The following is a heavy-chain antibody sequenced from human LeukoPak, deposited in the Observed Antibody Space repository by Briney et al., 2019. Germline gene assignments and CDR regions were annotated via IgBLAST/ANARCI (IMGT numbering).Heavy chain of an antibody. V-gene: IGHV3-21*01. D-gene: IGHD6-13*01. CDR3: ARGYSSSWHHYYYYMDV. Sequence: GGSLRLSCAASGFTFSSYSMNWVRQAPGKGLEWVSSISSSSSYIYYADSVKGRFTISRDNAKNSLYLQMNSLRAEDAAVYYCARGYSSSWHHYYYYMDVWGKGTTVTVSS. CDR2: ISSSSSYI. J-gene: IGHJ6*03. CDR1: GFTFSSYS.